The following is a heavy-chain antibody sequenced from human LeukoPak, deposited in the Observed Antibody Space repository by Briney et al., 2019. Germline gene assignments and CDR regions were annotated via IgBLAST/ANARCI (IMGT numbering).Heavy chain of an antibody. CDR3: ARESGGTSIDY. CDR1: GFTFSTYW. V-gene: IGHV3-7*03. J-gene: IGHJ4*02. D-gene: IGHD2-15*01. Sequence: GGSLRLSCAASGFTFSTYWMTWVRQAPGKGLEWVANIKPDGGKENYVDSVKGRFTISRDNAKNTLSLQMNSLRVEDTAVYYCARESGGTSIDYWGQGTLVTVSS. CDR2: IKPDGGKE.